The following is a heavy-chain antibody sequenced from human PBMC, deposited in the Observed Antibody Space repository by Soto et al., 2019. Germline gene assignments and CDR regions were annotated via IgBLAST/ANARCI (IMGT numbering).Heavy chain of an antibody. CDR2: IYYSGST. J-gene: IGHJ6*03. CDR3: ARLALLISHYYYYYMDV. CDR1: GGSISSSSYY. D-gene: IGHD2-8*01. Sequence: SETLSLTCTVSGGSISSSSYYWGWIRQPPGKGLEWIGSIYYSGSTYYNPSLKSRVTISVDTSKNQFSLKLSSVTAADTAVYYCARLALLISHYYYYYMDVWGKGTTVTVSS. V-gene: IGHV4-39*01.